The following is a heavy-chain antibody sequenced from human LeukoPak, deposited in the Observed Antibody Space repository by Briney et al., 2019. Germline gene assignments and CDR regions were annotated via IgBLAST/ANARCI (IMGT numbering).Heavy chain of an antibody. CDR2: ISSSSSTI. V-gene: IGHV3-48*01. D-gene: IGHD3-10*01. CDR3: ARGGVGELFSSDS. Sequence: GGSLRLSCAASGVSFSSYSRNWVRQAPGKGLEWVSDISSSSSTIYYADYVKGRFTISRDNAQSSLYLQMNSLRAEDTAVYYCARGGVGELFSSDSWGQGTLVTVSS. J-gene: IGHJ4*02. CDR1: GVSFSSYS.